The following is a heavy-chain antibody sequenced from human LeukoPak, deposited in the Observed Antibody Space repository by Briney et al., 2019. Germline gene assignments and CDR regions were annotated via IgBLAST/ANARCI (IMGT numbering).Heavy chain of an antibody. V-gene: IGHV3-48*01. D-gene: IGHD6-19*01. CDR2: ISSSSSTI. J-gene: IGHJ6*03. Sequence: QSGGSLRLSCAASGFTFSSYSMNWVRQAPGKGLEWVSYISSSSSTIYYADSVKGRFTISRDNAKNSLYLQMNSLRAEDTAVYYCARDLCSSGCYYYMDVWGKGTTVTVSS. CDR1: GFTFSSYS. CDR3: ARDLCSSGCYYYMDV.